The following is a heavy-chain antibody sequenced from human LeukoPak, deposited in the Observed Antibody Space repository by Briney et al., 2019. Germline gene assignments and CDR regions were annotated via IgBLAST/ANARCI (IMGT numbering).Heavy chain of an antibody. CDR2: MYLADSVT. V-gene: IGHV5-51*01. J-gene: IGHJ4*02. CDR3: ATTLNGNTFWGS. D-gene: IGHD1-7*01. Sequence: GESLKISCKGSGYTFTSYWIGWVRQMPGKGLEWMGIMYLADSVTRYSPSFQGQVTISADKSISTAYLQWSSLKASDTAMYYCATTLNGNTFWGSWGQGTLVTVSS. CDR1: GYTFTSYW.